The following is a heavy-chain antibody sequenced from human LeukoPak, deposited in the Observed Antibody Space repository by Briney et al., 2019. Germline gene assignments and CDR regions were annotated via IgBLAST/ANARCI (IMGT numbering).Heavy chain of an antibody. Sequence: PGGSLRLSCAASGFTLSSYWMSWVRQAPGKGLEWVANIKQTGGEKYYVDSVKGRFTISRDNAKNSLYLQMNSLRVEDTATYYCAKVAHYYYGSDSYYFLEHWGQGTPVTASS. D-gene: IGHD3-10*01. J-gene: IGHJ1*01. CDR1: GFTLSSYW. CDR2: IKQTGGEK. CDR3: AKVAHYYYGSDSYYFLEH. V-gene: IGHV3-7*01.